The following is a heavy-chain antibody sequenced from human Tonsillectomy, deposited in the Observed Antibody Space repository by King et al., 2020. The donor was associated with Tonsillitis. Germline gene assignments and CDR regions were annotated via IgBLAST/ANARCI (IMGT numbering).Heavy chain of an antibody. V-gene: IGHV1-69*01. Sequence: QLVQSGAEVKKPGSSVKVSCKASGGTFSSYAISWVRQAPGQGLEWMGGIIPIFGAANYAQKFQGRVTITADESTSTAYMELSSLRSEDTAVYYCARGGSSSWYVYYYGMDVWGQGTTVTVSS. CDR2: IIPIFGAA. CDR3: ARGGSSSWYVYYYGMDV. D-gene: IGHD6-13*01. CDR1: GGTFSSYA. J-gene: IGHJ6*02.